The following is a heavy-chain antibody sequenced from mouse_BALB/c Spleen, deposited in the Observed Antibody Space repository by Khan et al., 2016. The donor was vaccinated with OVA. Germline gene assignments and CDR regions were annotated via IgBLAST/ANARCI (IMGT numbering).Heavy chain of an antibody. V-gene: IGHV2-9*02. CDR3: SRYEDI. CDR1: GFSLTSYG. CDR2: IWAGGST. J-gene: IGHJ2*01. Sequence: QVQLKQSGPGLVAPSQSLTISCTASGFSLTSYGVHWVRQTPGKGLEWLGVIWAGGSTNYNSDLLSSLCISKENYKSHAFLIMNSLQTDYTAMYYCSRYEDIWGQGTTLTVSS. D-gene: IGHD2-14*01.